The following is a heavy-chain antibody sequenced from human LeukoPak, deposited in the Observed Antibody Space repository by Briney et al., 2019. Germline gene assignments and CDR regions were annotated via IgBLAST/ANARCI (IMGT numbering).Heavy chain of an antibody. J-gene: IGHJ4*02. V-gene: IGHV4-34*01. CDR3: ARGRIGGSYFLS. D-gene: IGHD1-26*01. CDR2: INHSGST. CDR1: GGSFSGYY. Sequence: SETLSLTCAVYGGSFSGYYWSWIRQPPGKGLEWIGEINHSGSTNYNPSLKSRVTISVDTSKNQFSLKLSSVTAADTAVYYCARGRIGGSYFLSWGQGTLVTVSS.